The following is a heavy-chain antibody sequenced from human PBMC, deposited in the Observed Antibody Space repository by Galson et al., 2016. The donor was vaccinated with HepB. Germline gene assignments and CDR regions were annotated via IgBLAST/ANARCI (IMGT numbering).Heavy chain of an antibody. Sequence: TLSLTCTVSGVSITSGGYYCSWTRQHPGKGLGWIGYIYNSGSTYYNPSLKSRVTISADTTKNQFSPKLSSVNAADTAVYYCARGHYSPHPQKYYFDHWGQGTLVTVSS. V-gene: IGHV4-31*03. CDR1: GVSITSGGYY. J-gene: IGHJ4*02. D-gene: IGHD3-10*01. CDR2: IYNSGST. CDR3: ARGHYSPHPQKYYFDH.